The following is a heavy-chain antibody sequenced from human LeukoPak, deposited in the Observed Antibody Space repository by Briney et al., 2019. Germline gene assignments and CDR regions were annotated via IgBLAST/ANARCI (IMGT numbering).Heavy chain of an antibody. CDR1: GGSISIYY. CDR3: ARVQQLVADY. Sequence: SETLSLTCTVSGGSISIYYWSWIRQPPGKGLEWIGYIYYSGSTNYNPSLKSRVTISVDTSKNQFSLKLSSVTAADTAVYYCARVQQLVADYWGQGTLVTVSS. J-gene: IGHJ4*02. D-gene: IGHD6-13*01. CDR2: IYYSGST. V-gene: IGHV4-59*01.